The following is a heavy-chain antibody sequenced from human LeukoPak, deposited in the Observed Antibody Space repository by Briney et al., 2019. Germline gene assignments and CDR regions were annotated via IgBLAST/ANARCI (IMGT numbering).Heavy chain of an antibody. CDR3: ARGAEDYFDY. CDR2: ISSSSSYI. V-gene: IGHV3-21*01. CDR1: GYTFSSYS. Sequence: GGLRLSCAASGYTFSSYSMNWVRQAPGKGLEWVSSISSSSSYIYYADSVKGRFTISRDNAKNSLYLQMNSLRAEDTAVYYCARGAEDYFDYWGQGTLVTVSS. J-gene: IGHJ4*02.